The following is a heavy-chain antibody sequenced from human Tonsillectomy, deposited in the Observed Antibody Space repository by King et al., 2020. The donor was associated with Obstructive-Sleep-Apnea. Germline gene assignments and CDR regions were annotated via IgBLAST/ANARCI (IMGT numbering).Heavy chain of an antibody. V-gene: IGHV4-38-2*02. Sequence: VQLQESGPGLVKPSETLSLTCTVSGYSISRGYYWGWIRQPPGKGLEWIGTIYHSGSTYYKPSLKSRVTISVDTSTNQFSLKLSSVTAADTAVYYCAGAYYDILTGYSWTFDFWGQGTLVTVSS. J-gene: IGHJ4*02. CDR3: AGAYYDILTGYSWTFDF. D-gene: IGHD3-9*01. CDR2: IYHSGST. CDR1: GYSISRGYY.